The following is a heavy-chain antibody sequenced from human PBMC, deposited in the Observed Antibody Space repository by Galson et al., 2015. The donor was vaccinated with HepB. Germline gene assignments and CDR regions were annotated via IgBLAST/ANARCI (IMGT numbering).Heavy chain of an antibody. CDR2: ISSSSSYI. V-gene: IGHV3-21*01. D-gene: IGHD5-12*01. CDR1: GFTFSSYS. Sequence: SLRLSCAASGFTFSSYSMNWVRQAPGKGLEWVSSISSSSSYIYYADSVKGRFTISRDNAKNSLYLQMNSLRAEDTAVYYCARDGSPRWYFDLWGRGTPVTVSS. J-gene: IGHJ2*01. CDR3: ARDGSPRWYFDL.